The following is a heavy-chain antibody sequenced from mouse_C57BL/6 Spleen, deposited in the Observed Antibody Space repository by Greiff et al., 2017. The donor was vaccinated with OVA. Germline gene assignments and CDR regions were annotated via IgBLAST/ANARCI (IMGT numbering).Heavy chain of an antibody. CDR2: IDPETGGT. V-gene: IGHV1-15*01. D-gene: IGHD2-4*01. CDR3: TRRRLRRGSAMDY. J-gene: IGHJ4*01. Sequence: VQLQQSGAELVRPGASVTLSCKASGYTFTDYEMHWVKQTPVHGLEWIGAIDPETGGTAYNQKFKGKAILTADKSSSTAYMELRSLTSEDSAVYYCTRRRLRRGSAMDYWGQGTSVTVSS. CDR1: GYTFTDYE.